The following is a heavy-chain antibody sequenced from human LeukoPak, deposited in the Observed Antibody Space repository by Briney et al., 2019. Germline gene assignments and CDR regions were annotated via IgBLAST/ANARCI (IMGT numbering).Heavy chain of an antibody. Sequence: SETLSLTCTVSGGSISSSSYYWGWIRQPPGKGLEWIGRIYYSRSTYYNPSLRSRVTISVATSKTQFSLKLSSVTAADTAVYYCATYYYGSGSPTIDYWGQGTLVTVSS. J-gene: IGHJ4*02. CDR1: GGSISSSSYY. CDR3: ATYYYGSGSPTIDY. D-gene: IGHD3-10*01. V-gene: IGHV4-39*01. CDR2: IYYSRST.